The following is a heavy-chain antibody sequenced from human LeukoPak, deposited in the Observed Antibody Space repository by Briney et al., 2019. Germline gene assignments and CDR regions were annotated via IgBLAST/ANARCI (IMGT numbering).Heavy chain of an antibody. Sequence: SVKVSCKASGGTFSSYTISWVRQAPGQGLEWMGRIIPIPGIANYAQKFQGRVTITTDESTSTAYMELSSLRSEDTAVYYCARDPGLNAFDIWGQGTMVTVSS. CDR3: ARDPGLNAFDI. CDR2: IIPIPGIA. D-gene: IGHD2-15*01. V-gene: IGHV1-69*16. CDR1: GGTFSSYT. J-gene: IGHJ3*02.